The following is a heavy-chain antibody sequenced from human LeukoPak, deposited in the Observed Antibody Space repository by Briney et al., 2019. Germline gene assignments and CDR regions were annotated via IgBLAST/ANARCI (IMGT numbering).Heavy chain of an antibody. CDR2: ISGGGGST. CDR1: GFTFSNYA. Sequence: GGSLRLSCEASGFTFSNYAMSWVRQAPGKGLEWVSAISGGGGSTYYADSVEGRFTISRDISKNTLYLQMNSLRAEDTAVYFCAKSRARREGSSGSIDYWGQGTLVTVSS. CDR3: AKSRARREGSSGSIDY. J-gene: IGHJ4*02. D-gene: IGHD3-22*01. V-gene: IGHV3-23*01.